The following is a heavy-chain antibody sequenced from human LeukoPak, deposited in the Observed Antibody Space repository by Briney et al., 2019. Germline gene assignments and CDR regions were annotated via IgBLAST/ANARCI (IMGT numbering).Heavy chain of an antibody. CDR2: INSDGSST. CDR1: GFTFSSYW. V-gene: IGHV3-74*01. J-gene: IGHJ4*02. Sequence: PGGSLRLSCAASGFTFSSYWMHWVRQAPGKGLVWVSRINSDGSSTSYADSVKGRFTISRDNAKNTLYLQMNSLRAEDTAVYYCAREDSSGWYVVVDYWGRGTLVTVSS. CDR3: AREDSSGWYVVVDY. D-gene: IGHD6-19*01.